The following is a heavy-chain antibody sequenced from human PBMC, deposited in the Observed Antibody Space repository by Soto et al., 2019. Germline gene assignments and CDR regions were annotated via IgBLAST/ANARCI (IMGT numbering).Heavy chain of an antibody. CDR2: IRSKAYGGTT. Sequence: GGSLRLSCTASGFTFGDYAMSWFRQAPGKGLEWVGFIRSKAYGGTTEYAASVKGRFTISRDDSKSIAYLQMNSLKTEDTAVYYCTRVEMATKYAFDIWGQGTMVTVSS. CDR3: TRVEMATKYAFDI. CDR1: GFTFGDYA. D-gene: IGHD5-12*01. V-gene: IGHV3-49*03. J-gene: IGHJ3*02.